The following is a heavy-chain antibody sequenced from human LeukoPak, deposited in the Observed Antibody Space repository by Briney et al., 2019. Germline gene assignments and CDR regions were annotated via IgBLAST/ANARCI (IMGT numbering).Heavy chain of an antibody. J-gene: IGHJ3*02. CDR1: GASISSGDYY. CDR2: IYTSGTT. Sequence: SETLSLTCTVSGASISSGDYYWNWIRQPAGKGLEWIGRIYTSGTTNYNPSLKSRVTISVDTSKNQFSLKLSSVTAADTAVYYCARDRDCSGGSCYFEPKDAFDIWGQGTMVTVSS. CDR3: ARDRDCSGGSCYFEPKDAFDI. V-gene: IGHV4-61*02. D-gene: IGHD2-15*01.